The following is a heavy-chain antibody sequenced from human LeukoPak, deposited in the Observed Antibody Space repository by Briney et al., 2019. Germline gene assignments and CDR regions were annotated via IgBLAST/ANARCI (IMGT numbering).Heavy chain of an antibody. CDR1: GFTFSSYW. V-gene: IGHV3-7*01. Sequence: PGGSLRLSCAASGFTFSSYWMSWVRQAPGKGLEWVANIKQDGSEKYCVDSVKGRFTISRDNAKNSLYLQMNSLRAEDTAVYYCARDMLQSVGATLDYWGQGPLVTVSS. D-gene: IGHD1-26*01. CDR2: IKQDGSEK. J-gene: IGHJ4*02. CDR3: ARDMLQSVGATLDY.